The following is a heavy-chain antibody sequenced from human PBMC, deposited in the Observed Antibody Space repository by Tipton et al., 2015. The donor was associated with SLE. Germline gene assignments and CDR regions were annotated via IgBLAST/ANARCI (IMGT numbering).Heavy chain of an antibody. Sequence: TLSLTCTVSGYSISSGYYWGWIRQPPGKGLEWIGSIYHSGSTYYNPSLKSRVTISADTSKRQVSLKLRSVTAADTAVYYCATNGRFYYGSGRSGMDVWGQGTTVTVSS. V-gene: IGHV4-38-2*02. CDR2: IYHSGST. D-gene: IGHD3-10*01. J-gene: IGHJ6*02. CDR1: GYSISSGYY. CDR3: ATNGRFYYGSGRSGMDV.